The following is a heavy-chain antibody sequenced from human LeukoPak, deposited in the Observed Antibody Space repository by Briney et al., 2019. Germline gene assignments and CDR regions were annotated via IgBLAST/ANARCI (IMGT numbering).Heavy chain of an antibody. Sequence: PGRSLRLSCAASGLSLSNSGMHWVRQAPGKGLEWVAMMSHDGSSEHYADSVKGRFTISRDNSKNTLYLQLNSLRVEDTAVYYCAKDWGSSDWYNWFDPWGQGTLVTVSS. V-gene: IGHV3-30*18. D-gene: IGHD6-19*01. CDR2: MSHDGSSE. J-gene: IGHJ5*02. CDR3: AKDWGSSDWYNWFDP. CDR1: GLSLSNSG.